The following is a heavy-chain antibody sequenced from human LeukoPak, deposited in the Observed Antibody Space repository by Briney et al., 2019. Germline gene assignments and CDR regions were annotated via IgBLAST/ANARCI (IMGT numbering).Heavy chain of an antibody. CDR2: INGDGGSI. D-gene: IGHD6-6*01. J-gene: IGHJ4*02. Sequence: GGSLRLSCSASGFTFSSYTMHWVRQAPGKGLQYVSGINGDGGSISYTESVKGRFTISRDNSKSTLFLQMSSLRVEDTAVYYCVKGGQYSSSSNFDYWGQGTLVTVSS. V-gene: IGHV3-64D*06. CDR1: GFTFSSYT. CDR3: VKGGQYSSSSNFDY.